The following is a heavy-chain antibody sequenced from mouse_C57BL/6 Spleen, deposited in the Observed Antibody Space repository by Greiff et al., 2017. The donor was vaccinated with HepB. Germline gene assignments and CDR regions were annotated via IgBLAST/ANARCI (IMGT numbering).Heavy chain of an antibody. V-gene: IGHV1-81*01. CDR1: GYTFTSYS. CDR3: ARDYDYDWYFDY. D-gene: IGHD2-4*01. J-gene: IGHJ2*01. CDR2: IYPRSGNT. Sequence: VHLVESGAELARPGASVKLSCKASGYTFTSYSISWVKQRTGQGLEWIGEIYPRSGNTYYNEKFKGKATLTADKSSSTAYMELRSLTSEDSAVYFCARDYDYDWYFDYWGQGTTLTVSS.